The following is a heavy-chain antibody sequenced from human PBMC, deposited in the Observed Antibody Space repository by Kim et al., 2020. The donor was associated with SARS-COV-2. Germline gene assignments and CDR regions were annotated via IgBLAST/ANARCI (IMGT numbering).Heavy chain of an antibody. V-gene: IGHV3-23*01. D-gene: IGHD2-2*01. J-gene: IGHJ5*02. CDR3: ATIPYQPVSVYWFHP. CDR1: GFTFSNYD. Sequence: GGSLRLSCAASGFTFSNYDMSWVRQAPGKGLEWVSSISGSGGSSYYAASVKRLSTTSSDYYHNTQHLQMNRLRAEETAEYYCATIPYQPVSVYWFHP. CDR2: ISGSGGSS.